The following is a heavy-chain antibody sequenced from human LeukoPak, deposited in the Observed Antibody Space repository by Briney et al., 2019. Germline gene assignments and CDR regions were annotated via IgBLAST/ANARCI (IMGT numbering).Heavy chain of an antibody. D-gene: IGHD6-6*01. V-gene: IGHV4-34*01. CDR3: ACTRDSSSPYYFDY. J-gene: IGHJ4*02. CDR2: INHSGST. CDR1: GGSFSGYY. Sequence: SETLSLTCAVYGGSFSGYYWSWIRQPPGKGLEWIGEINHSGSTNYNPSLKSRVTISVDTSKNQFSLKLSSVTAADTAVYYCACTRDSSSPYYFDYWGQGTLVTVSS.